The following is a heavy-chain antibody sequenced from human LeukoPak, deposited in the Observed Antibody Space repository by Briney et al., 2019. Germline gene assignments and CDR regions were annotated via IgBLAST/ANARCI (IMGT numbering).Heavy chain of an antibody. D-gene: IGHD6-13*01. CDR3: ARISSSSWPYCYYYGMDV. V-gene: IGHV3-7*01. CDR1: GFTFSSYW. CDR2: IKKDGSEK. J-gene: IGHJ6*02. Sequence: GGALRLSCAASGFTFSSYWMSWVRPAPGKGLEWVANIKKDGSEKYYVDSVTGRFTISRDNAKNSLYLQMNSLRAEDTAVCSCARISSSSWPYCYYYGMDVWGQGTTVTVSS.